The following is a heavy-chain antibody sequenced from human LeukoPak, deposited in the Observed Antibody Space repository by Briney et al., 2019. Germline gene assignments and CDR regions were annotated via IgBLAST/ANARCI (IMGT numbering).Heavy chain of an antibody. Sequence: ASVKVSCKASGYTFTSYGISWVRQAPGQGLEWMGWISAYNGKTNYAQKLQGRVAITTDTSTSPAYMELRSLRSDDTAVYYCASDPRADGYIGALDAFDIWGQGTMVTVSS. CDR3: ASDPRADGYIGALDAFDI. CDR2: ISAYNGKT. V-gene: IGHV1-18*01. CDR1: GYTFTSYG. J-gene: IGHJ3*02. D-gene: IGHD5-24*01.